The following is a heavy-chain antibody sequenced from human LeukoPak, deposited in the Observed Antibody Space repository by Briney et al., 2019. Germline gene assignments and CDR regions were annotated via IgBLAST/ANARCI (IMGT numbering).Heavy chain of an antibody. V-gene: IGHV3-30*03. J-gene: IGHJ4*02. D-gene: IGHD3-10*01. CDR1: GFTFSSYG. CDR3: ATDRGSGTYYSLFDS. Sequence: GRSLRLSCAASGFTFSSYGMHWVRQAPGKGLEWVAVISYDGSNKYYADSVKGRITISRDNSKDTLYLQMDSLRAEDTAVCYCATDRGSGTYYSLFDSWGQGTLVTVSS. CDR2: ISYDGSNK.